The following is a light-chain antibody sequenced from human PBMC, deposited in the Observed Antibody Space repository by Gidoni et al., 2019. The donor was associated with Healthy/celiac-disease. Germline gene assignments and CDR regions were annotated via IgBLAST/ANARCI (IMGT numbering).Light chain of an antibody. Sequence: ELVLTQSPGTLSLSPGERATLSCRARQSVSSSYLAWYQQNPGQAPRLLIYGASSRATGIPDRFSGSGSGTDFTLTISRLEPEDFAVYYCQQYGSSPLWTFGQXTKVEIK. CDR3: QQYGSSPLWT. CDR2: GAS. CDR1: QSVSSSY. J-gene: IGKJ1*01. V-gene: IGKV3-20*01.